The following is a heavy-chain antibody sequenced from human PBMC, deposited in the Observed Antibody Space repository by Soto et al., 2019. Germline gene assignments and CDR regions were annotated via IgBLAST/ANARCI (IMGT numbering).Heavy chain of an antibody. CDR3: ARHQKAGMIVVVTQGYFDY. D-gene: IGHD3-22*01. CDR1: GGSFSGYY. Sequence: SETLSLTCAVYGGSFSGYYWTWIRQPPGTGLEWIGEINHSGSTNYNPSLKSRVTISVDTSKNQFSLKLTSVTAADTAVYYCARHQKAGMIVVVTQGYFDYWGQGTLVTVS. CDR2: INHSGST. J-gene: IGHJ4*02. V-gene: IGHV4-34*01.